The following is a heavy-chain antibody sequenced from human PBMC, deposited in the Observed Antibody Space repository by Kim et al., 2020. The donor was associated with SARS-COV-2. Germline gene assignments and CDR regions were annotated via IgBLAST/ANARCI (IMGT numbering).Heavy chain of an antibody. Sequence: GGSLRLSCTTSGFTFDDYAMHWVRQVPGKGLEWVSLISRDGGGTNYADSVRGRFTISRDNSKKSLYLQMDSLRTEDTALYYCARGGQWLIKNWGPGTQLTVSS. V-gene: IGHV3-43*02. CDR2: ISRDGGGT. D-gene: IGHD6-19*01. CDR3: ARGGQWLIKN. CDR1: GFTFDDYA. J-gene: IGHJ4*02.